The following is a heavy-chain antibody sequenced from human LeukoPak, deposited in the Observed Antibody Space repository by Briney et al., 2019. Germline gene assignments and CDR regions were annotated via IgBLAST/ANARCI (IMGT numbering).Heavy chain of an antibody. V-gene: IGHV3-73*01. J-gene: IGHJ4*02. D-gene: IGHD3-10*01. CDR2: IRSKANSYAT. CDR3: AKGDGFGLLWFAEVFDY. CDR1: GFTFSGSA. Sequence: GGSLRLSCAASGFTFSGSAMHWVRQASGKGLEWVGRIRSKANSYATAYAASVKGRFTISRDNSKKTLYLQMNSLRAEDTAVYYCAKGDGFGLLWFAEVFDYWGQGTLVTVSS.